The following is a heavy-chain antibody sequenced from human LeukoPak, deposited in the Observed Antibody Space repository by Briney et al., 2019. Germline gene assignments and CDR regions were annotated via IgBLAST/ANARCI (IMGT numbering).Heavy chain of an antibody. V-gene: IGHV3-11*01. CDR3: ARGPHY. CDR1: GFTFSDNY. J-gene: IGHJ4*02. CDR2: ISSSGSTI. Sequence: GGSLRLSCAASGFTFSDNYMTWIRQAPGKGLEWLSYISSSGSTIYYAHSVKGRFTIPRDNAKNSVYLQMNSLRAEDTAVYYCARGPHYWGQGTLVTVSS.